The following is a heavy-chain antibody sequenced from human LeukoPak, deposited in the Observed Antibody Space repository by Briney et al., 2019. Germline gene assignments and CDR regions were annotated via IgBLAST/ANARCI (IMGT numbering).Heavy chain of an antibody. CDR2: ISSSSSYI. Sequence: GGSLRLSCAASGFTFSSYSMNWVRQAPGKGLEWVSSISSSSSYIYYADSVKGRFTISRDNAKNSLYLQMNSLRAEDTAVYYCASEGGYSYGTDYNWFDPWGQGTLVTVSS. D-gene: IGHD5-18*01. V-gene: IGHV3-21*01. CDR3: ASEGGYSYGTDYNWFDP. CDR1: GFTFSSYS. J-gene: IGHJ5*02.